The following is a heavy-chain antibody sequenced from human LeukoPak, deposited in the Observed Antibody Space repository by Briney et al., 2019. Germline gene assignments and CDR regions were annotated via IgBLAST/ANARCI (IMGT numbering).Heavy chain of an antibody. CDR2: IYTSGST. CDR3: ARVRLTKLYYFDY. V-gene: IGHV4-61*02. J-gene: IGHJ4*02. D-gene: IGHD5-12*01. Sequence: PSETLSLTCTVSGGSISSGSYYWSWIRQPAGKGLEWIGRIYTSGSTNYNPSLKSRVTISVDTSKNQFSLKLSSVTAADTAVYYCARVRLTKLYYFDYWGQGTLVTVSS. CDR1: GGSISSGSYY.